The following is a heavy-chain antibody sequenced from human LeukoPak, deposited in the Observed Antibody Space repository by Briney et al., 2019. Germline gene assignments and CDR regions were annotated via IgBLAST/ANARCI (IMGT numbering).Heavy chain of an antibody. Sequence: ASVKVSCKASGFTFTSSAMQWVRQARGQRLEWIGWIVVGSGNTNYAQKFQERVTITRDMSTSAAYMDLSSLRSEDTAVYYCAAAAGKRYYYYMDVWGKGTTVTISS. CDR3: AAAAGKRYYYYMDV. V-gene: IGHV1-58*02. J-gene: IGHJ6*03. CDR2: IVVGSGNT. CDR1: GFTFTSSA. D-gene: IGHD6-13*01.